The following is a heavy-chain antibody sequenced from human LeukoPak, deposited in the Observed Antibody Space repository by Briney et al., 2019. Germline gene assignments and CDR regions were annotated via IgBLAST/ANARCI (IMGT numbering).Heavy chain of an antibody. Sequence: GGSLRLSCAASGFTFSSYGMHWVRQAPGKGLEWVAVISYDGSNKYYADSVKGRFTISRDNSKNTLYLQMNSLRAEDTAVYYCARVPITIFGVEIGYWGQGTLVTVSS. J-gene: IGHJ4*02. CDR1: GFTFSSYG. D-gene: IGHD3-3*01. CDR3: ARVPITIFGVEIGY. V-gene: IGHV3-30*03. CDR2: ISYDGSNK.